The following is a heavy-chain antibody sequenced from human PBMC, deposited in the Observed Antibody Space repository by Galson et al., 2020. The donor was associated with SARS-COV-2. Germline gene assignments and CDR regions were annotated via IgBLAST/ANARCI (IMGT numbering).Heavy chain of an antibody. D-gene: IGHD2-2*01. CDR3: AHTYCSKSNCYDIQYDY. CDR1: GFSLSTTGVG. J-gene: IGHJ4*02. V-gene: IGHV2-5*02. CDR2: IYWDDDK. Sequence: SGPTLVKPTQTLTVTCTFSGFSLSTTGVGVGWIRQPPGEALEWLALIYWDDDKQYSPSLKSRLTVTKDTSKNQVVLTMTNMDPVDTATYYCAHTYCSKSNCYDIQYDYWGQGTLVTVSS.